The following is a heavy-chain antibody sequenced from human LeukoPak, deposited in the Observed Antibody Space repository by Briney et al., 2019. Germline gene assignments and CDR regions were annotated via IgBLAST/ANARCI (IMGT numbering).Heavy chain of an antibody. J-gene: IGHJ2*01. D-gene: IGHD6-19*01. CDR2: INHSRST. CDR3: ARERRRTVAVAGRPSYFDL. Sequence: SETLSLTCAVYGGSFSVYYWSWIRQPPGKGREWIGEINHSRSTNYNLSLESRVTISVDTSKNQFSLKLSSVTAADTAVYYCARERRRTVAVAGRPSYFDLWGRGTLGTVSS. CDR1: GGSFSVYY. V-gene: IGHV4-34*01.